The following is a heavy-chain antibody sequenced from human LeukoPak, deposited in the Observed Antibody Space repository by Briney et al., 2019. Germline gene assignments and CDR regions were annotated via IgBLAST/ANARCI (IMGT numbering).Heavy chain of an antibody. D-gene: IGHD2-2*01. CDR3: ARDRSTSPFDY. CDR1: GFTFSSYA. CDR2: ISYDGSNK. V-gene: IGHV3-30*04. J-gene: IGHJ4*02. Sequence: GRSLRLSCAASGFTFSSYAMHWVRQAPGKGLEWVAVISYDGSNKYYADSVKGRFTISRDNSKNTLYLQMNSLRAEDTAVYYCARDRSTSPFDYWGQGTLVTVSS.